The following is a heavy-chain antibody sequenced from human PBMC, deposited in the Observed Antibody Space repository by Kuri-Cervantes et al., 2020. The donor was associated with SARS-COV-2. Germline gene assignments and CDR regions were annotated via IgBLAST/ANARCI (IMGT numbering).Heavy chain of an antibody. D-gene: IGHD3-3*01. CDR1: GGTIGSYW. J-gene: IGHJ2*01. CDR3: ARYSEWGDWHFDL. CDR2: SHYNGRP. V-gene: IGHV4-59*01. Sequence: SCTVSGGTIGSYWWTWIRQPPGKGLEWIGYSHYNGRPNYSPSLKSRVTIPLHTSKNQLSLNLKSVTAADTAVYYCARYSEWGDWHFDLWGRGTLVTVSS.